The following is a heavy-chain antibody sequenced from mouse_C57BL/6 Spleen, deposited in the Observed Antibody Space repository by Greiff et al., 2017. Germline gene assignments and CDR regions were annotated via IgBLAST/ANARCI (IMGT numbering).Heavy chain of an antibody. Sequence: EVKLMESGGGLVKPGGSLKLSCAASGFTFSSYAMSWVRQTPEKRLEWVATISDGGSYTYYPDNVKGRVTIARDNAKNNLYLQMSHLKSEDTAMYYCASGWLRGYFDVWGTGTTVTVSS. CDR3: ASGWLRGYFDV. V-gene: IGHV5-4*03. J-gene: IGHJ1*03. D-gene: IGHD2-3*01. CDR1: GFTFSSYA. CDR2: ISDGGSYT.